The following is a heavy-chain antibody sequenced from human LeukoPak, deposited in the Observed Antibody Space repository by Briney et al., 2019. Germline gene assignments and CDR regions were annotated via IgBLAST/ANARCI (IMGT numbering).Heavy chain of an antibody. CDR3: ARDMYGSGRTGSVDF. CDR2: ISSGSSNI. J-gene: IGHJ4*02. CDR1: GFTFSNYW. Sequence: GGSLRLSCAASGFTFSNYWMNWVRQAPGKGLEWVSSISSGSSNIYYADSVKGRFTVSRDNAKNELYLQMNSLRAEDTAVYYCARDMYGSGRTGSVDFWGQGTLVTVSS. D-gene: IGHD3-10*01. V-gene: IGHV3-21*01.